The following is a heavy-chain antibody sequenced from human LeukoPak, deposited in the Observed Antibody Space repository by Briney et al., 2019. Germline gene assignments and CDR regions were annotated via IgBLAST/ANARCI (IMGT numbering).Heavy chain of an antibody. Sequence: SETLSLTCTVSGGAINSHYWSWIRQLPGKGLEWIGYVYYIGSTNYNPSLKSRVTISVDTSKNQFSLTLRSVTAADTAVYYCARRRIFDDNGGYYEPGGFDLWGRGTLVSVSS. J-gene: IGHJ2*01. CDR3: ARRRIFDDNGGYYEPGGFDL. V-gene: IGHV4-59*08. D-gene: IGHD3-22*01. CDR1: GGAINSHY. CDR2: VYYIGST.